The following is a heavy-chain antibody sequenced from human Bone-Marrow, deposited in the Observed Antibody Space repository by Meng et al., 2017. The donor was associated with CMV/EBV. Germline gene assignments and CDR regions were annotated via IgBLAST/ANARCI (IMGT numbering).Heavy chain of an antibody. D-gene: IGHD3-10*01. V-gene: IGHV1-18*01. Sequence: ASVKVSCKASDYTFTSYGISWVRQAPGQGLEWMGWISAYNGNTNYAQKLQGRVTMTTDTSTSTAYMELRSLRSYDTAVYYCARMGDVLLWFGELLRTGYYGMDVWGQGTTVTVSS. CDR1: DYTFTSYG. CDR3: ARMGDVLLWFGELLRTGYYGMDV. CDR2: ISAYNGNT. J-gene: IGHJ6*02.